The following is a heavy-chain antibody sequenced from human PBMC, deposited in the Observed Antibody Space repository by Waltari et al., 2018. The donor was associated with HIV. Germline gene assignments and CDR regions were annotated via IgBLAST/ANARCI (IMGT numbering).Heavy chain of an antibody. CDR3: ARGFFQNDLRGLFDL. J-gene: IGHJ2*01. D-gene: IGHD3-16*01. CDR2: INPKSGVT. CDR1: GYSFIAYS. V-gene: IGHV1-2*06. Sequence: QVQLVPSGAEVKMPGASVRVSCKASGYSFIAYSVHWVRQAPGQGLQWMGRINPKSGVTNYPQKFQGRVSMTRDTSISTVYLEVTTLRSDDTAVYYCARGFFQNDLRGLFDLWGRGTLVTVSS.